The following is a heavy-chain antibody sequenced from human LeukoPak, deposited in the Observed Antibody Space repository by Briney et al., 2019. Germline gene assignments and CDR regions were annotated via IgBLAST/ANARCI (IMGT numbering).Heavy chain of an antibody. CDR1: GFTFSSYA. Sequence: GASLRLSCAASGFTFSSYAMSWVRQAPGKGLEWVSAISGSGGSTYYADSVKGRFTISRDNSKNTLYLQMNSLRAEDTAVYYCAILDVAYDSVLSGNRPIGSYFDYWGQGTLVTVSS. CDR2: ISGSGGST. V-gene: IGHV3-23*01. J-gene: IGHJ4*02. CDR3: AILDVAYDSVLSGNRPIGSYFDY. D-gene: IGHD3-22*01.